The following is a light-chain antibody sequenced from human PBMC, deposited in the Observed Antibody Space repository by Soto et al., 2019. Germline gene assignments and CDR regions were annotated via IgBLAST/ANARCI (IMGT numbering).Light chain of an antibody. CDR3: VAWDDSLRCAI. J-gene: IGLJ7*01. Sequence: QSVLTQPPSASGTPGQSVIISCSGSSSNIGNNLVYWYQHVPGMAPKLLIYANSQRPSGVPDRFSGSKSGTSASLAISGLRSEDEADYYCVAWDDSLRCAIFGGGTQLTVL. V-gene: IGLV1-47*01. CDR1: SSNIGNNL. CDR2: ANS.